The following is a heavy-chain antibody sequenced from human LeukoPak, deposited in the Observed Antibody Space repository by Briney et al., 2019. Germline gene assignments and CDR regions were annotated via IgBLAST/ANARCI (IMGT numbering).Heavy chain of an antibody. D-gene: IGHD5-12*01. CDR3: ARDMGRYSGYDYDY. Sequence: ASVKVSCKASEYTFTGYYMNWVRQAPGQGLEWMGWINPNSGGTNYAQKFQGRVTMTRDTSISTVYMELTRLRSDDTAVYYCARDMGRYSGYDYDYWGQGTLVTASS. V-gene: IGHV1-2*02. J-gene: IGHJ4*02. CDR2: INPNSGGT. CDR1: EYTFTGYY.